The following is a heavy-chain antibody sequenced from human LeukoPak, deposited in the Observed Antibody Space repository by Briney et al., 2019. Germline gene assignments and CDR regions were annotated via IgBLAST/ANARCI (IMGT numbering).Heavy chain of an antibody. D-gene: IGHD2-2*01. V-gene: IGHV4-30-4*01. CDR1: GGSISSGDYY. Sequence: SETLSLTCTVSGGSISSGDYYWSWIRQPPGKGLGWIGYIYYSGSTYYNPSLKSRVTISVDTSKNQFSLKLSSVTAADTAVYYCASSPMVSCSSTSCPIVLDYWGQGTLVTVSS. CDR3: ASSPMVSCSSTSCPIVLDY. CDR2: IYYSGST. J-gene: IGHJ4*02.